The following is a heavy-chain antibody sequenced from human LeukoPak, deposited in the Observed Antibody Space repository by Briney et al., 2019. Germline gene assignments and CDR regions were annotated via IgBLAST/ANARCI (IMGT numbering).Heavy chain of an antibody. CDR2: ISRSGSTI. CDR3: AKYRITMIVVVISGYYFDY. J-gene: IGHJ4*02. Sequence: GGSLRLSCAASGFTFSDYYMSWIRQAPGKGLEWVSHISRSGSTIYYADSVKGRFTISRDNAKNSLYLQMNSLRAEDTAVYYCAKYRITMIVVVISGYYFDYWGQGTLVTVSP. CDR1: GFTFSDYY. V-gene: IGHV3-11*01. D-gene: IGHD3-22*01.